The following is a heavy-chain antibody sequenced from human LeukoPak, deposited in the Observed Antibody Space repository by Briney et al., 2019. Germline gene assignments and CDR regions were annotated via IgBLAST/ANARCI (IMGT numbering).Heavy chain of an antibody. CDR1: GGSISSGDYY. CDR2: ICYSGST. D-gene: IGHD4-17*01. Sequence: SETLSLTCTVSGGSISSGDYYWGWIRQPPGKGLEWIGYICYSGSTYYNPSLKSRVTISVDTSKNQFSLKLSSVTAADTAVYYCARDTVTTPYYYYGMDVWGKGTTVTVSS. J-gene: IGHJ6*04. V-gene: IGHV4-30-4*01. CDR3: ARDTVTTPYYYYGMDV.